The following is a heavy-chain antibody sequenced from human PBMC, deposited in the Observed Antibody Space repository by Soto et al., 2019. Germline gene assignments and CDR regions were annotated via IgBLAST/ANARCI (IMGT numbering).Heavy chain of an antibody. D-gene: IGHD3-22*01. CDR2: IYYSGST. J-gene: IGHJ5*02. V-gene: IGHV4-30-4*01. CDR3: ARGVTMIVVVMSHWFDP. CDR1: GGSISSGDYY. Sequence: SETLSLTCTVSGGSISSGDYYWSWIRQPPGKGLEWIGYIYYSGSTYYNPSLKSRVTISIDTSKNQFSLKLSSVTAADTAVYYCARGVTMIVVVMSHWFDPWGQGTLVTVSS.